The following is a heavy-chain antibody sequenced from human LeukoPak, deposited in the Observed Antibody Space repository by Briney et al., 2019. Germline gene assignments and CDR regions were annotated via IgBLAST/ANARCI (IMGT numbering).Heavy chain of an antibody. Sequence: GGSLRLSCAASGFTFDDYAMHWVRQAPGKGLEWVSGISWNSGTIYYADSVKGRFTISRDDAKNSLYLQMNSLRAEDTAVYYCARDSSSWTYFDYWGQGTLVTVSS. CDR1: GFTFDDYA. D-gene: IGHD6-13*01. J-gene: IGHJ4*02. CDR2: ISWNSGTI. V-gene: IGHV3-9*01. CDR3: ARDSSSWTYFDY.